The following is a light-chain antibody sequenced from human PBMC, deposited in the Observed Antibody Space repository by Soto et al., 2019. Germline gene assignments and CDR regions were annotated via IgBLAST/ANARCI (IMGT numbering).Light chain of an antibody. Sequence: QSALTQPPSVPGSPGQSVTISCTGTRSYVGGYTYVSWYQQHPGKAPKLMIYDGTKRPSGVPYRFSGSKSGNRASLTISGLQADSDADYYCSSYAGTYTCVFGGGTKITSL. V-gene: IGLV2-11*01. CDR2: DGT. J-gene: IGLJ2*01. CDR3: SSYAGTYTCV. CDR1: RSYVGGYTY.